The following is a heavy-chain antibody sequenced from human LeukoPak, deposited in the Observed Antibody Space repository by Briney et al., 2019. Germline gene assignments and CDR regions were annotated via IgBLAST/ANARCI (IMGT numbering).Heavy chain of an antibody. Sequence: ASVKVSCKASGYTFTSYYMHWVRQAPGQGLEWMGITNPSGGSTSYAQKFQGRVTMTRDMSTSTVYMELSSLRSEDTAVYYCAREGYYYDSSGYSNWFDPWGQGTLVTVSS. CDR2: TNPSGGST. V-gene: IGHV1-46*01. D-gene: IGHD3-22*01. CDR3: AREGYYYDSSGYSNWFDP. CDR1: GYTFTSYY. J-gene: IGHJ5*02.